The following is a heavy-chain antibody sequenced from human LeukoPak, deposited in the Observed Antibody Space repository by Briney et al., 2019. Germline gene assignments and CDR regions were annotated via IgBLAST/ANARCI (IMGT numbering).Heavy chain of an antibody. D-gene: IGHD5-12*01. CDR2: IYSGGST. CDR3: AKDPEVATMGVNAFDI. Sequence: GGSLRLSCAASGFTVSSNYMSWVRQAPGKGLGWVSVIYSGGSTYYADSVKGRFTISRDNSKSTLYIQMNSLRAEDTAVYYCAKDPEVATMGVNAFDIWGQGTMVTVSS. CDR1: GFTVSSNY. J-gene: IGHJ3*02. V-gene: IGHV3-53*01.